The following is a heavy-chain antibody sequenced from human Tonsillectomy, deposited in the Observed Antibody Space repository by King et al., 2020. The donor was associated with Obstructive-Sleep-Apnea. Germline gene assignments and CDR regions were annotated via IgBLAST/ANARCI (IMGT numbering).Heavy chain of an antibody. CDR3: ARVDSGYYFDY. D-gene: IGHD2-2*03. Sequence: LQLQESGSGLVKPSQTLSLTCAVSGGSISSGGYSWSWIRQPPGKGLEWIGYIYHGGRTYYNPSLKSRVTISVDRSKNQFSLKLSSVTAADTAVYYCARVDSGYYFDYWGQGTLVTVSS. CDR1: GGSISSGGYS. V-gene: IGHV4-30-2*01. CDR2: IYHGGRT. J-gene: IGHJ4*02.